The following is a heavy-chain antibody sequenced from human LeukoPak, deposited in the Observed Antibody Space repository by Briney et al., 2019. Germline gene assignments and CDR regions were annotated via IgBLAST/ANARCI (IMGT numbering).Heavy chain of an antibody. Sequence: ASVKVSCKASGGTFSSYAISWVRHAPGQGIEWMGRIIPIFGTANYAQKFQGRVTITTDESTSTAYMELSSLRSEDTAVYYCAREVFIAAADYWYFDLWGRGTLVTVSS. D-gene: IGHD6-13*01. V-gene: IGHV1-69*05. CDR3: AREVFIAAADYWYFDL. J-gene: IGHJ2*01. CDR1: GGTFSSYA. CDR2: IIPIFGTA.